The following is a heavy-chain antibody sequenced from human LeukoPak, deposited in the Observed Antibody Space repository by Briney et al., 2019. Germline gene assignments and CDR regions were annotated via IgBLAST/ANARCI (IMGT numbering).Heavy chain of an antibody. CDR2: IYYSGST. Sequence: SETLSLTCTVSGGSISSYYWGWIRQPPGKGLEWIGYIYYSGSTNYNPSLKSRVTISVDTSKNQFSLKLGSVSAADTAVYYCARARAPLLWFGEFQPWGQGTLVTVSS. V-gene: IGHV4-59*01. CDR3: ARARAPLLWFGEFQP. D-gene: IGHD3-10*01. J-gene: IGHJ5*02. CDR1: GGSISSYY.